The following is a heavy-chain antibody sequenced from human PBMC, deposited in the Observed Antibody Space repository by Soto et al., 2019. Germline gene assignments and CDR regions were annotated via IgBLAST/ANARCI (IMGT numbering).Heavy chain of an antibody. Sequence: GGALSLSCAASGFTFSSYEMNWVRQAPRKGLEWVSYVSSSDSARYYAYSVKGRFTISRDNAKKSLYLPMNSLTAEDTAVYYCARAFDIVVVPANNWFDPWGQGTLVTVSS. D-gene: IGHD2-2*01. CDR2: VSSSDSAR. CDR1: GFTFSSYE. J-gene: IGHJ5*02. V-gene: IGHV3-48*03. CDR3: ARAFDIVVVPANNWFDP.